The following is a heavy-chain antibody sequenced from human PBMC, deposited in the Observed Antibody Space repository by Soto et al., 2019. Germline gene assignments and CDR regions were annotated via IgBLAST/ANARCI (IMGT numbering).Heavy chain of an antibody. D-gene: IGHD3-10*01. Sequence: EVQLAESGGGLVQRGGSLRLSCEASGFTFSTYWMHWVRQAPGKGLVWVSRINSDGSSTNYADSVKGRFTISRDNAKNTLYLKMNSLRAEDTAVYYCARGGGTYGSYYYAMDVWGQGTTVTVSS. J-gene: IGHJ6*02. CDR1: GFTFSTYW. V-gene: IGHV3-74*01. CDR3: ARGGGTYGSYYYAMDV. CDR2: INSDGSST.